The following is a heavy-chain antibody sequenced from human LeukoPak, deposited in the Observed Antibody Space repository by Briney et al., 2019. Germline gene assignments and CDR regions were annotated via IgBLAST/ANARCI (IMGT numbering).Heavy chain of an antibody. Sequence: GGSLRLSCAASGFTFSSYAMHWVRQAPGKGLEWVAVIWYDGSNKYYADSVKGRFTISRDNPKNTLYLQMSSLRAEDTAVYYCARDPGYSYGYYYYGMDVWGQGTTVTVSS. CDR3: ARDPGYSYGYYYYGMDV. D-gene: IGHD5-18*01. J-gene: IGHJ6*02. CDR2: IWYDGSNK. CDR1: GFTFSSYA. V-gene: IGHV3-33*01.